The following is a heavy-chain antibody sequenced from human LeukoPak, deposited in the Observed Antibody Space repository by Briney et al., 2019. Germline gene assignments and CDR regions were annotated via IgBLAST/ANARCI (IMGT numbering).Heavy chain of an antibody. D-gene: IGHD3-22*01. CDR1: GFTFSSYS. V-gene: IGHV3-21*01. Sequence: GGSLRLSCAASGFTFSSYSMNWVRQAPGKGLEWVSSISSSSSYIYYADSVKGRFTISRDNAKNSLYLQMNSLRAEDTAVYYCARTPIYDSTGYYYVGYWGQGTLVTVSS. CDR2: ISSSSSYI. J-gene: IGHJ4*02. CDR3: ARTPIYDSTGYYYVGY.